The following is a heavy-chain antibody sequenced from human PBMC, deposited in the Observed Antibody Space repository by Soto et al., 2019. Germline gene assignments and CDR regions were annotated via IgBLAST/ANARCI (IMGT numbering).Heavy chain of an antibody. CDR3: ATTVTTGRYYYYGMDV. CDR2: INHSGST. J-gene: IGHJ6*02. V-gene: IGHV4-34*01. CDR1: GCPFSFSY. Sequence: SEALSPPSRNFGCPFSFSYWSGMREPPGKGLEWIGEINHSGSTNYNPSLKSRVTISVDTSKNQFSLKLSSVTAADTAVYYCATTVTTGRYYYYGMDVWGQGTTVS. D-gene: IGHD4-17*01.